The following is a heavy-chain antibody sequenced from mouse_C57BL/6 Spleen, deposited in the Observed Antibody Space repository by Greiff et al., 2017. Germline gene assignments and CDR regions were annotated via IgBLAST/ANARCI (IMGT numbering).Heavy chain of an antibody. Sequence: EVQGVESGGGLVKPGGSLKLSCAASGFTFSDYGMPWVRQAPEKRLVWVAYISSGSSIIYYADPGKGRFSIHRDNAKNTVFVQLTSLRSEDTAMYYCARGGLRLAMDYWGQGTSVTVSS. V-gene: IGHV5-17*01. CDR2: ISSGSSII. CDR3: ARGGLRLAMDY. CDR1: GFTFSDYG. J-gene: IGHJ4*01. D-gene: IGHD2-4*01.